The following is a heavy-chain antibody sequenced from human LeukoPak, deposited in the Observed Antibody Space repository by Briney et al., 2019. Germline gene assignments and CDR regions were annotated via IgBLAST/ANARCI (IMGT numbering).Heavy chain of an antibody. CDR1: GFTFSDYY. Sequence: GGSLRLPCAASGFTFSDYYMSWIRQAPGKGLEWVSYISSSSDYKNYADSVQGRFTISRDNAKSSLYLQMNGLSAVDTAVYYCARHGLYDSSDFWTFQHWGQGTLVTVSS. CDR2: ISSSSDYK. V-gene: IGHV3-11*06. CDR3: ARHGLYDSSDFWTFQH. J-gene: IGHJ1*01. D-gene: IGHD3-22*01.